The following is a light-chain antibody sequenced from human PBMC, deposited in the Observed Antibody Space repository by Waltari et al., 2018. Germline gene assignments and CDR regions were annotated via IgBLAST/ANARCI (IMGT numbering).Light chain of an antibody. J-gene: IGLJ3*02. CDR2: EVN. CDR3: CSYIGDSAWV. Sequence: QSALTQPASVSGSPGQSITISCTGTSSDIGYYNLVSWYQQDPGKAPKVIIYEVNKRPSVVSNRFSCSKSGNTASLTISGLQAEDEADYYCCSYIGDSAWVFGGGTKVTVL. V-gene: IGLV2-23*02. CDR1: SSDIGYYNL.